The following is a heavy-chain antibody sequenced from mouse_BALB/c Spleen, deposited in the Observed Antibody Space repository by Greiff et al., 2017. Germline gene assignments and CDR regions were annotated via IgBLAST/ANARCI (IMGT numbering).Heavy chain of an antibody. V-gene: IGHV1-67*01. CDR3: ARDHYYAMDY. CDR2: ISTYYGNT. Sequence: QVQLQQSGPELVRPGVSVKISCKGSSYTFTDYAMHWVKQSHAKSLEWIGVISTYYGNTNYNQKFKGKATMTVDKSSSTAYMELARLTSEDSAVYYCARDHYYAMDYWGQGTSVTVSS. CDR1: SYTFTDYA. J-gene: IGHJ4*01.